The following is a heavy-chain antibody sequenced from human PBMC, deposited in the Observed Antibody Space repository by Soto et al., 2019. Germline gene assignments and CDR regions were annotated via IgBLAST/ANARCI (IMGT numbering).Heavy chain of an antibody. V-gene: IGHV3-9*01. CDR3: AKDSGDY. J-gene: IGHJ4*02. CDR1: GFTFDDYA. Sequence: EVQLVESGGGLVQPGRSLSLSCAASGFTFDDYAMHWVRQAPGKGLEWVSGISWNSGSIGYADSVKGRFTISRDNAKNSLYLQMNSLRAEDTALYYCAKDSGDYWGQGTLVTVSS. CDR2: ISWNSGSI.